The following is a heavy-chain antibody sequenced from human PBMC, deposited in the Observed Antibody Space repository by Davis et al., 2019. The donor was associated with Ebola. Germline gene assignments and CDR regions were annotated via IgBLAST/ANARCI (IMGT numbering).Heavy chain of an antibody. Sequence: WHDGSNKYYADSVKGRFTISRDNSKNTLYLQMNSLRAEDTAVYYCAKADLGYCSGGSCYGMDVWGKGTTVTVSS. J-gene: IGHJ6*04. V-gene: IGHV3-30*02. CDR3: AKADLGYCSGGSCYGMDV. D-gene: IGHD2-15*01. CDR2: WHDGSNK.